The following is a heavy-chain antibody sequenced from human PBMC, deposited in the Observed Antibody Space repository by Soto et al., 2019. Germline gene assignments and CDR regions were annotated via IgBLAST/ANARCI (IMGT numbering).Heavy chain of an antibody. CDR3: ARHYDSSFTYYFDY. V-gene: IGHV4-31*03. Sequence: SETVSLTCTVSGGSISSGGYYWSWIRQHPGKGLEWIGYIYYSGSTYYNPSLKSRVTISVDTSKNQFSLKLSSVTAADTAVYYCARHYDSSFTYYFDYWGQGTLVTVSS. CDR2: IYYSGST. CDR1: GGSISSGGYY. D-gene: IGHD3-22*01. J-gene: IGHJ4*02.